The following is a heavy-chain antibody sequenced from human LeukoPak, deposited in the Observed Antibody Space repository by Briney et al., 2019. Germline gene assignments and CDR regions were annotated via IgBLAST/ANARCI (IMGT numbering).Heavy chain of an antibody. D-gene: IGHD2-2*01. Sequence: SETLSLTCTVSGGSISSSSYYWGWIRQPPGKGLEWIGIIYYSGSTYHNPSLKSRLTISVDTSKNQFSLKLSSVTATDTAVYYCARRGYCSSTSCYEYWFEPWGQGTLVTVSS. CDR2: IYYSGST. J-gene: IGHJ5*02. CDR3: ARRGYCSSTSCYEYWFEP. V-gene: IGHV4-39*01. CDR1: GGSISSSSYY.